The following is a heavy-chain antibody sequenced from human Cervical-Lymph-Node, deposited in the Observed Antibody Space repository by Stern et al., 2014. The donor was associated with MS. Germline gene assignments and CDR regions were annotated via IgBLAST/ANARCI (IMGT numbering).Heavy chain of an antibody. CDR2: ISTYNGNT. J-gene: IGHJ4*02. CDR1: GYTFTDYG. D-gene: IGHD6-19*01. V-gene: IGHV1-18*01. CDR3: ARAAGFLDY. Sequence: QVQLVQSGAEVKKPGASVKVSCKASGYTFTDYGLSWVRQAPGQGLEWMGWISTYNGNTNYAQKYQGRVTLTTDTSTSTVYMELRSLTSADAAVYYCARAAGFLDYWGQGTLVTVSS.